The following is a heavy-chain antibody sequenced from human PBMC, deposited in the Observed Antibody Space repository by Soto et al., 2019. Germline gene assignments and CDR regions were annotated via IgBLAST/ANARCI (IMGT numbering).Heavy chain of an antibody. Sequence: PGGSLRLSCAASGFTFSTYGMHWVRQIPGKGLQWVAIIWYDGSIKYYADSVKGRFTIPRDNAKNSLYLQMNSLRAEDTAVYYCERSGEVPYYDFWSGYYPPCGMDVWGQGTTVTVSS. CDR1: GFTFSTYG. CDR2: IWYDGSIK. CDR3: ERSGEVPYYDFWSGYYPPCGMDV. D-gene: IGHD3-3*01. V-gene: IGHV3-33*03. J-gene: IGHJ6*02.